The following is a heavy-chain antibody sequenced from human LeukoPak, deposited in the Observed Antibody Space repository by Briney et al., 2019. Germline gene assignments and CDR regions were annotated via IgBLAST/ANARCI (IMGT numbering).Heavy chain of an antibody. Sequence: KASETLSLTCAVYGGSFSGYYWSWIRQPPGKGLEWIGEINHSGSTNYNPSLKSRVTISVDMSKNQFSLKLSSVTAADTAVYYCARNHDGTFYYYYGMDVWGQGTTVTVSS. J-gene: IGHJ6*02. V-gene: IGHV4-34*01. CDR1: GGSFSGYY. CDR3: ARNHDGTFYYYYGMDV. CDR2: INHSGST. D-gene: IGHD1-1*01.